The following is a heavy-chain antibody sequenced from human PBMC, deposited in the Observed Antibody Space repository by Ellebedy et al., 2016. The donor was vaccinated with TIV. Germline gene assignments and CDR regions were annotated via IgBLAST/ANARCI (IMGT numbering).Heavy chain of an antibody. D-gene: IGHD1-1*01. CDR1: GFTFSTYW. CDR3: AGRAYNWNDGSLFDY. J-gene: IGHJ4*02. Sequence: GESLKISCAASGFTFSTYWMNWVRQAPGKGLEWVANIKQDGSEKYYVDSVKGRFTLSRDNSKNTLYLQMNSLRAEDTAVYYCAGRAYNWNDGSLFDYWGQGTLVTVSS. CDR2: IKQDGSEK. V-gene: IGHV3-7*03.